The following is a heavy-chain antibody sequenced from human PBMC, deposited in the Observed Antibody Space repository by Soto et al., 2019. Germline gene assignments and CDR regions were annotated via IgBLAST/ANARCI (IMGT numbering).Heavy chain of an antibody. D-gene: IGHD3-9*01. CDR3: ARDSSYDILTGYSTYDYFDY. V-gene: IGHV3-21*01. J-gene: IGHJ4*02. CDR1: GFTFSSYS. CDR2: ISSSSSYI. Sequence: GGSLRLSCAASGFTFSSYSMNWVRQAPGKGLEWVSSISSSSSYIYYADSVKGRFTISRDNAKNSLYLQMNSLRVEDTAVYYCARDSSYDILTGYSTYDYFDYWGQGTLVTVSS.